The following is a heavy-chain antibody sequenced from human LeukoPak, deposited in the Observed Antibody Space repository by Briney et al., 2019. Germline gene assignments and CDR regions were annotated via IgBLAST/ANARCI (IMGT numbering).Heavy chain of an antibody. Sequence: SETLSLTCTVSGGSISSYYWSWIRQPPGKGLEWIGYIYYSGSTNYNPSPKSRVTISVDTSKNQFSLKLSSVTAADTAVYYCASRLPFYDSSGYYDYWGQGTLVTVSS. CDR1: GGSISSYY. CDR2: IYYSGST. D-gene: IGHD3-22*01. CDR3: ASRLPFYDSSGYYDY. J-gene: IGHJ4*02. V-gene: IGHV4-59*08.